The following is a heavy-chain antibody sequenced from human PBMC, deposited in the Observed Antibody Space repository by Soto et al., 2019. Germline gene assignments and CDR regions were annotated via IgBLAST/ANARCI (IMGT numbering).Heavy chain of an antibody. CDR3: ARYSSRMGWCFDY. CDR2: ISYDGSNK. D-gene: IGHD6-13*01. CDR1: GFTFSSYA. J-gene: IGHJ4*02. V-gene: IGHV3-30-3*01. Sequence: GGSLRLSCAASGFTFSSYAMHWVRQAPGKGLEWVAVISYDGSNKYYADSVKGRFTISRDNSKNTLYLQMNSLRAEDTAVYYCARYSSRMGWCFDYWRQRTLVTVSS.